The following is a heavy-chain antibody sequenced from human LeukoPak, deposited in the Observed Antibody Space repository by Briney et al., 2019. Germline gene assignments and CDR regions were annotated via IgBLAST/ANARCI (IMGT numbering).Heavy chain of an antibody. CDR1: GFSFSTYW. Sequence: GGSLRFSCAASGFSFSTYWMTWVRQAAGKGLEWVANIEPAGSETYYVDPVKGRFTISRDNAKNLLYLQMNSLRAEDTAVYYCGRFGDEAAVDYWGQGTLVTVSS. J-gene: IGHJ4*02. CDR3: GRFGDEAAVDY. D-gene: IGHD3-10*01. CDR2: IEPAGSET. V-gene: IGHV3-7*01.